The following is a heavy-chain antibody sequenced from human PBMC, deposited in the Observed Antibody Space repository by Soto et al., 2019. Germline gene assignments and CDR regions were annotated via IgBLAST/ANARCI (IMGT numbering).Heavy chain of an antibody. Sequence: QVQLVQSGAEVRKPGASVKVSCKASGYSFSSHAIHWVRQAPGQRLEWMGWIHACNGNTKYSQNFQGRVTITRDISASATYVELSNLISEDTAVYYCASCASVTGTVYFYYNGLDVWGQGTRVAVSS. J-gene: IGHJ6*02. D-gene: IGHD2-8*02. CDR3: ASCASVTGTVYFYYNGLDV. V-gene: IGHV1-3*01. CDR1: GYSFSSHA. CDR2: IHACNGNT.